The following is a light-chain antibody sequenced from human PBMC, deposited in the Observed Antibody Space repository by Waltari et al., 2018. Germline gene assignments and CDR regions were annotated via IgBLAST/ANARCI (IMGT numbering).Light chain of an antibody. CDR1: PGSVSTSFS. CDR2: STN. J-gene: IGLJ3*02. Sequence: QTVVTQEPSFSVSPGGTVTLTCALRPGSVSTSFSPGWYQQTPGQAPRTLIYSTNTRSSGVPDRFSGSILGSKAALTITGAQADDESDYYCVLYLPSGIWVFGGGTKLTVL. V-gene: IGLV8-61*01. CDR3: VLYLPSGIWV.